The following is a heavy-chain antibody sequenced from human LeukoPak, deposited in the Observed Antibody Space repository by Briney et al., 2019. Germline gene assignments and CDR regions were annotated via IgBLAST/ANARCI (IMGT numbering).Heavy chain of an antibody. CDR3: ARAVDYRNYFDY. CDR1: GDSMTRGGYS. CDR2: IYHSRTT. V-gene: IGHV4-31*03. J-gene: IGHJ4*02. D-gene: IGHD4-11*01. Sequence: PSQTLSLTCTVSGDSMTRGGYSWGWVRQHPGKGLEWIGFIYHSRTTFYNPSLDGRAAISVDTSQNQCSLKLTSVTAADTAVYYCARAVDYRNYFDYWGQGTLVTVSS.